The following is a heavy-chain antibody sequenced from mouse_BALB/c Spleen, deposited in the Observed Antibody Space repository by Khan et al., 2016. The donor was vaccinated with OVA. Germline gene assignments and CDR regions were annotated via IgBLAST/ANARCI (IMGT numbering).Heavy chain of an antibody. J-gene: IGHJ2*01. V-gene: IGHV5-9-3*01. CDR1: GFTFSNYG. Sequence: EVELVESRGGLVKPGGSLKLSCAASGFTFSNYGMSWVRQSPEKRLEWVATISSGGSFTYYPDSVKGRFTISRDTANNTLHQHMSSLRSADTTRYYCTRTPGYYDSSYFDYGRQGSTLTVSA. D-gene: IGHD1-1*01. CDR2: ISSGGSFT. CDR3: TRTPGYYDSSYFDY.